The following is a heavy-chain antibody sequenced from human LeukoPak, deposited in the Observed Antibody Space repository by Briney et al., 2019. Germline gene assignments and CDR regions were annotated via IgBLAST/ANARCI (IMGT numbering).Heavy chain of an antibody. CDR2: IYYTGNS. CDR3: ARDPRGSSSWKYYYMDV. D-gene: IGHD6-13*01. CDR1: GYSISSTNW. J-gene: IGHJ6*03. Sequence: NPSETLSLTCAVSGYSISSTNWWGWIRQPPGKGLEWIGYIYYTGNSNYNPSLKSRVTMSVDTSKTEFYLNLSSVTALDTAVYYCARDPRGSSSWKYYYMDVWGKGTKVTVSS. V-gene: IGHV4-28*06.